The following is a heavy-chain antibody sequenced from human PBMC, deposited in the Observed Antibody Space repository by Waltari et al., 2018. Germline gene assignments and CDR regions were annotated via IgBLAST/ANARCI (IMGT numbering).Heavy chain of an antibody. D-gene: IGHD1-1*01. J-gene: IGHJ2*01. CDR2: INHSGSP. V-gene: IGHV4-34*01. CDR3: ARSRGLGWNYGYFDL. Sequence: QVQLQQWGAGLLKPSETLSLTCAVYGGSFSGYYWSWIRQPPGKGLEWIGEINHSGSPNHNPALSTGGTISVETSENQFSRKLGAVTAEDTAVYYCARSRGLGWNYGYFDLWGRGTLVTVSS. CDR1: GGSFSGYY.